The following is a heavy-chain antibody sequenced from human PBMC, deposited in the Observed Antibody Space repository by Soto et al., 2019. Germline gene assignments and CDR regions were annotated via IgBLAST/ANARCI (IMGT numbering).Heavy chain of an antibody. D-gene: IGHD6-13*01. CDR3: ARDRAARDYYYMYV. CDR1: GFTVSSNY. J-gene: IGHJ6*03. Sequence: GGSMTLSCAASGFTVSSNYMSWVRQAPGKGLEWVSVIYSGGSTYYADSVKGRFTISRHNSKNTLYLQMNSLRAEDTAVYYCARDRAARDYYYMYVWGKGTTVTVSS. CDR2: IYSGGST. V-gene: IGHV3-53*04.